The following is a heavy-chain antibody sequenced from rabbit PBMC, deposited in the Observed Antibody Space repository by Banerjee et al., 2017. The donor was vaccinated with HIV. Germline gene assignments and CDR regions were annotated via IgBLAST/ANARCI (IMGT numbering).Heavy chain of an antibody. CDR2: IDAGSSGST. CDR1: GIDFSSYYY. V-gene: IGHV1S45*01. J-gene: IGHJ4*01. CDR3: ARYRAGDAGYGYATGYFNL. Sequence: QEQLVESGGGLVQPEGSLTLTCKASGIDFSSYYYMCWVRQAPGKGLEWIACIDAGSSGSTYYASWAKGRFTISKTSSTTVTLQMTSLTAADTATCFCARYRAGDAGYGYATGYFNLWGPGTLVTVS. D-gene: IGHD6-1*01.